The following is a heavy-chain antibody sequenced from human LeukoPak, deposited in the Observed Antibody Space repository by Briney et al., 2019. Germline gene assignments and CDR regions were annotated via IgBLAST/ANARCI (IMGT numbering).Heavy chain of an antibody. CDR2: IYYSGRT. D-gene: IGHD5-18*01. CDR1: GGSVISSSYD. J-gene: IGHJ5*02. CDR3: ARRRHDVTAVFDATGGFDP. Sequence: SETLSLTCTVSGGSVISSSYDWGWVRQPPGKGLEWIGNIYYSGRTYFNPSLRSRFIISIDTSKNQFSLKMTSVTAADRAVYYCARRRHDVTAVFDATGGFDPWGQGILVTVSS. V-gene: IGHV4-39*01.